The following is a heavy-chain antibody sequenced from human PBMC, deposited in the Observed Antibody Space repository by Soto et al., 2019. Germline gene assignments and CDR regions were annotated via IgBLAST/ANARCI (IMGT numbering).Heavy chain of an antibody. CDR2: IYYSGST. J-gene: IGHJ6*02. Sequence: PSETLSLTCAVSGGSISSGGAYYWSWIRQSPGKGLEWIAYIYYSGSTNYNSSLKSRVTISVDTSKNQYSLKLSSVTAADTAVYYCARDGIVLVPAAMPEAYYYGMDVWGQGTTVTVSS. V-gene: IGHV4-61*08. D-gene: IGHD2-2*01. CDR1: GGSISSGGAYY. CDR3: ARDGIVLVPAAMPEAYYYGMDV.